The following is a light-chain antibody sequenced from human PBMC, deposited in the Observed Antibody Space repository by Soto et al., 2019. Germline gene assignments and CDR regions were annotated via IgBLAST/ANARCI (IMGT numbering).Light chain of an antibody. V-gene: IGKV3-20*01. CDR3: QQYGGSPLWT. CDR2: GAS. J-gene: IGKJ1*01. CDR1: QSVSSTY. Sequence: EVVMTQSPATLSVSPWEIGTLSFMASQSVSSTYLAWYQQKPGQAPRLLIYGASSRATGIPDRFSGSGSGTDFTLTISRLEPEHFAVYYCQQYGGSPLWTFGQGTKVDI.